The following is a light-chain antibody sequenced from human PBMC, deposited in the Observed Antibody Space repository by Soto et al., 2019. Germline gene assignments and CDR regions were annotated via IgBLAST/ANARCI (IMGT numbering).Light chain of an antibody. J-gene: IGLJ2*01. CDR2: SNN. V-gene: IGLV1-44*01. CDR3: VAWDDSLNGVV. Sequence: QSVLTQPPSASGTPGQRVNISCSGSSSNIGSNTVNWYQQLPGTAPKLLIYSNNQRPSGVPDRFSGSKSGTSASLAISGLQSEDEAHYYCVAWDDSLNGVVFGGGTKLTVL. CDR1: SSNIGSNT.